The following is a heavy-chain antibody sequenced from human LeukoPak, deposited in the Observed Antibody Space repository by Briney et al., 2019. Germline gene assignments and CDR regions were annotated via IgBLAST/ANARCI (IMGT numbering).Heavy chain of an antibody. J-gene: IGHJ4*02. Sequence: GGSLRLSCAASRFTVSSNYMNWVRQAPGQGLEWVAVINSGGSTHYADSVKGRFTISRDNSKNTLYLQMNSLRAEDTAVYYCARDLYYYGSGSDNFLYYWGQGTLVTVSS. CDR3: ARDLYYYGSGSDNFLYY. V-gene: IGHV3-53*01. CDR2: INSGGST. D-gene: IGHD3-10*01. CDR1: RFTVSSNY.